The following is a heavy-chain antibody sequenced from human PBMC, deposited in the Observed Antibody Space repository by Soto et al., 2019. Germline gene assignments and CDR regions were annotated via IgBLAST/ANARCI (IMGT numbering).Heavy chain of an antibody. CDR2: IYDSGSS. CDR3: AREKGYISGPKNFDY. D-gene: IGHD5-12*01. V-gene: IGHV4-30-4*01. Sequence: SETLSLTCTVSGVSISSGDYLWSWIRQSPGKGLEWIGYIYDSGSSYYNPSLKSRVTMSVDTSKNQFSLKLRSVTAADTAVYYCAREKGYISGPKNFDYWGQGTLVTVSS. CDR1: GVSISSGDYL. J-gene: IGHJ4*02.